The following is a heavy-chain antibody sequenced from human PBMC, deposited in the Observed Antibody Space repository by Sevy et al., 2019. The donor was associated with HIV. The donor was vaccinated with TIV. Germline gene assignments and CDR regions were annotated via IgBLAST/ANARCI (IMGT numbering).Heavy chain of an antibody. CDR1: GFTFSSSW. CDR2: IKEDGSES. V-gene: IGHV3-7*04. J-gene: IGHJ4*02. CDR3: ARVIVAVAGGNDYIDY. Sequence: GGSLRLSCLVSGFTFSSSWMMWARQAPGKGLERVANIKEDGSESYYVDTVKGRFTISRDNAKNSLFLQMDGLRAEDTAVYYCARVIVAVAGGNDYIDYWGQGILVTVSS. D-gene: IGHD2-2*01.